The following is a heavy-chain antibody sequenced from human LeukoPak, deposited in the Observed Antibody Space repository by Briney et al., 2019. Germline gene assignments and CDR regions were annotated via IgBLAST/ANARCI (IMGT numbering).Heavy chain of an antibody. CDR2: ISSSGSTI. J-gene: IGHJ4*02. CDR1: GFTFSDYY. D-gene: IGHD2-8*02. Sequence: PGGSLRLSCAASGFTFSDYYMSWIRQAPGKGLEWVSYISSSGSTIYCADSVKGRFTISRDNAKNSLYLQMNSLRAEDTAVYYCARVVLVGRAYFDHWGQGTLVTVSS. V-gene: IGHV3-11*01. CDR3: ARVVLVGRAYFDH.